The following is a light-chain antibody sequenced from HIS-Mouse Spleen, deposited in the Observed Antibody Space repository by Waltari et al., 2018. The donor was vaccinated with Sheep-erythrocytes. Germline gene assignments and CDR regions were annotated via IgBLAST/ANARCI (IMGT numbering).Light chain of an antibody. CDR1: SSDVGGYNY. CDR3: CSYAGSYNHV. J-gene: IGLJ1*01. Sequence: QSALTQPRSVSGSPGQSVTISCTGTSSDVGGYNYVSWYQQHPGKAPKLRVYDVSKRSSGVRDRFSGSKSGNTASLTISGLQAEDEADYYCCSYAGSYNHVFATGTKVTVL. V-gene: IGLV2-11*01. CDR2: DVS.